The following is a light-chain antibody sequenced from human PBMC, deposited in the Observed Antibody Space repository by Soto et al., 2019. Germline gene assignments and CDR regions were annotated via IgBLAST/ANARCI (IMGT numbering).Light chain of an antibody. CDR1: QGTSGY. CDR3: QQLGSYPIT. J-gene: IGKJ4*01. CDR2: AAS. Sequence: DIQLTQSPSFLSASVGDSDPITCRASQGTSGYVAWYQPRPGKAPKLVTYAASTLQIGVPSRFSGSGSGTEFTLTITSLLPEDSETYYCQQLGSYPITFGAGTKVDIK. V-gene: IGKV1-9*01.